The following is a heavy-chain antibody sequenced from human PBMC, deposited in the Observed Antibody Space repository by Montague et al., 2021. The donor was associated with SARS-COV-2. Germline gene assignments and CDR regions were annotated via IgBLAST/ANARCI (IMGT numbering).Heavy chain of an antibody. CDR2: IHHSGSN. J-gene: IGHJ4*02. CDR3: ARKASRGITIFGVVTASYYFDY. Sequence: SETLSLTCTVSGGSINSFYWSWVRQSPGKRMEWIGYIHHSGSNXXXPSXXXRVTMSLDTSRNQLSLKLSSVTATDTAVYYCARKASRGITIFGVVTASYYFDYWGQGTLVTVSS. CDR1: GGSINSFY. D-gene: IGHD3-3*01. V-gene: IGHV4-59*08.